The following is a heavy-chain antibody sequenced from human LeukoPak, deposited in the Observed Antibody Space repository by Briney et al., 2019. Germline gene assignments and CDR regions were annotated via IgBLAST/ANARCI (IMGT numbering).Heavy chain of an antibody. J-gene: IGHJ4*02. CDR3: ASGSGSYYVPYLDY. CDR1: GGSISSYY. D-gene: IGHD3-10*01. V-gene: IGHV4-59*01. Sequence: SETLSLTCAVSGGSISSYYWSWIRQPPGKGLEWIGYIYYSGSTNYNPSLKSRVTISVDTSKNQFSLKLSSVTAADTAVYYCASGSGSYYVPYLDYWGQGTLVTVSS. CDR2: IYYSGST.